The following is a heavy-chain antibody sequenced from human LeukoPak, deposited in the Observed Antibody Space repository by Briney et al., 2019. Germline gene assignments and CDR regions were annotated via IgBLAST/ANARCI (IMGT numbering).Heavy chain of an antibody. Sequence: GGSLRLSCAASGFTFSSYWMSWVRQAPGKGLEWVANIKQDGSEKYYVDSVKGRFTISRDNTKNSLYLQMNSLRAEDTALYYCAKDTRYDSSGSFDYWGQGTLVTVSS. J-gene: IGHJ4*02. D-gene: IGHD3-22*01. V-gene: IGHV3-7*03. CDR3: AKDTRYDSSGSFDY. CDR2: IKQDGSEK. CDR1: GFTFSSYW.